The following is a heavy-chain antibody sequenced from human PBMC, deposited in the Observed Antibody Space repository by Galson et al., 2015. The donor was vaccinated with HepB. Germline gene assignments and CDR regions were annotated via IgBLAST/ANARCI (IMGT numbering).Heavy chain of an antibody. J-gene: IGHJ6*02. Sequence: SLRLSCAGSGFTVISNYMSWVRQAPGKGLEWVSVIYSGGSTYYADSVKGRFTISRDNSKDTLYLQMNSLRAEDTAVYYCARGGGYCSGGSCYSYYYYYYGMDVWGQGTTVTVSS. V-gene: IGHV3-66*01. D-gene: IGHD2-15*01. CDR1: GFTVISNY. CDR3: ARGGGYCSGGSCYSYYYYYYGMDV. CDR2: IYSGGST.